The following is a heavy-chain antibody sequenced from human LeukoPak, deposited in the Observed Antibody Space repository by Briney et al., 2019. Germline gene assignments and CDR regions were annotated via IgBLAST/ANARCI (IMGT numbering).Heavy chain of an antibody. V-gene: IGHV4-34*01. Sequence: SETLSLTCAVYGWSFNDYYWNWIRQPPGKGLEWIGEINARGDTNYNPSLKSRVTISVDTSKKQFSLRLTSMIAADTALYYCARGQVPAARGYNWFDPWGQGTLVTFSS. D-gene: IGHD2-2*01. CDR2: INARGDT. CDR3: ARGQVPAARGYNWFDP. J-gene: IGHJ5*02. CDR1: GWSFNDYY.